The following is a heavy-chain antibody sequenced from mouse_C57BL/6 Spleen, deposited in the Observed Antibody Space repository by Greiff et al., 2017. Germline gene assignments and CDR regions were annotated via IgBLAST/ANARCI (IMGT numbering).Heavy chain of an antibody. D-gene: IGHD2-5*01. J-gene: IGHJ2*01. CDR3: ARSEDYSNYGNFGY. Sequence: QVQLQQPGAELVKPGASVKMSCKASGYTFTSYWITWVKQRPGQGLEWIGDIYPGSGSTNYNEKFKSKATLTVDTSSSTAYMQLSSLTSEDSAVYYCARSEDYSNYGNFGYWGQGTTLTVSS. CDR1: GYTFTSYW. V-gene: IGHV1-55*01. CDR2: IYPGSGST.